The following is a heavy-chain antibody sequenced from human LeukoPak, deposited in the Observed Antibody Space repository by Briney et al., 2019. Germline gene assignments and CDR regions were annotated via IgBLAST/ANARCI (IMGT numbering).Heavy chain of an antibody. V-gene: IGHV1-46*01. J-gene: IGHJ3*02. CDR3: TRGTGYGASGFDI. CDR1: RYTFSNYY. Sequence: GAPVKVSCKASRYTFSNYYIYWGRQAPGQGLEWMGVINPSAGGTVYAQKFHDRVTMTKDTSTSTIYMELSSLTSEDTAVYYCTRGTGYGASGFDIWGQGTMVTVSS. CDR2: INPSAGGT. D-gene: IGHD3-9*01.